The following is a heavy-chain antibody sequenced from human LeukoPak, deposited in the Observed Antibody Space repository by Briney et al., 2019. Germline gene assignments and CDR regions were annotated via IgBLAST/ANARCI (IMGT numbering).Heavy chain of an antibody. V-gene: IGHV3-30*02. CDR1: GFTFSSYG. CDR2: IRYDGSNK. D-gene: IGHD4-17*01. Sequence: PGGSLRLSCAASGFTFSSYGMHWVRQAPGKGLEWVAFIRYDGSNKYYADSVKGRFTISRDNSKNTLYLQMNSLRAEDTAVYYCAKDIISSPLYGDATGVLDYWGQGTLVTVSS. J-gene: IGHJ4*02. CDR3: AKDIISSPLYGDATGVLDY.